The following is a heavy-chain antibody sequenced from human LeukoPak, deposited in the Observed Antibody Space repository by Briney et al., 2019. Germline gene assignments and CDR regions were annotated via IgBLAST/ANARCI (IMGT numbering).Heavy chain of an antibody. V-gene: IGHV3-33*01. CDR1: GFTFSSYG. Sequence: GRSLRLSCAASGFTFSSYGMHWVRQAPGKGLEWVAVIWYDGSNKYYADSVKGRFTISRDNPKNTLYLQMNSLRAEDTAVYYCARLVGATEEVFDYWGQGSLVTVSS. J-gene: IGHJ4*02. CDR3: ARLVGATEEVFDY. D-gene: IGHD1-26*01. CDR2: IWYDGSNK.